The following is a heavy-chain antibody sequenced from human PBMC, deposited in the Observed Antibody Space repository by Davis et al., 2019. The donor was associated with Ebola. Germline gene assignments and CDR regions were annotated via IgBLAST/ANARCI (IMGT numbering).Heavy chain of an antibody. CDR2: ISAYNGNT. D-gene: IGHD3-10*01. CDR3: ARDITMVQGPSLFDY. V-gene: IGHV1-18*01. CDR1: GYTFTSYG. J-gene: IGHJ4*02. Sequence: ASVKVSCKASGYTFTSYGISWVQQAPGQGLEWMGWISAYNGNTNYAQKLQGRVTMTTDTSTSTAYMELRSLRSDDTAVYYCARDITMVQGPSLFDYWGQGTLVTVSS.